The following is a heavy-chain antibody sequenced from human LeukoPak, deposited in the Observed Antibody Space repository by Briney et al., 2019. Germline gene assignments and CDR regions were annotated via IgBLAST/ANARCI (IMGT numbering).Heavy chain of an antibody. D-gene: IGHD2-15*01. Sequence: PSETLSLTCTVSGDSISNYYWSWIRQPPGKGLEWMGYIYYTGSTNYNPSLKSRVTISVDTSKNQFSLKLSSVTAADTAVYYCARAFHSDTRNYWGQGTLVTVSS. J-gene: IGHJ4*02. CDR2: IYYTGST. CDR3: ARAFHSDTRNY. CDR1: GDSISNYY. V-gene: IGHV4-59*01.